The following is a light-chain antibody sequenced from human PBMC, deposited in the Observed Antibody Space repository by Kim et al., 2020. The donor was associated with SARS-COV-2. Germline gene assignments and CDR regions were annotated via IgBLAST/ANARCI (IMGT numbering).Light chain of an antibody. CDR3: LLYYSGVWV. Sequence: PDGTVTLTCDSSTGAVTSGHYPYWFQQKPGHAPRTLIYHTRNKHSWTPGRFSGSLLGGKAALTLSGAQPEDEADYYCLLYYSGVWVFGGGTQLTVL. CDR1: TGAVTSGHY. V-gene: IGLV7-46*01. CDR2: HTR. J-gene: IGLJ2*01.